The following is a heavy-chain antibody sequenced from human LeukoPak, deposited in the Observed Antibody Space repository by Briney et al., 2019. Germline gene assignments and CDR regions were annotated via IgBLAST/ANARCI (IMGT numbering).Heavy chain of an antibody. J-gene: IGHJ4*02. CDR1: GFTVSSNY. CDR2: IYSGGST. CDR3: AKTYYYDSSGYSPHFDY. Sequence: AGSLRLSCAASGFTVSSNYMSWVRQAPGKGLEWVSVIYSGGSTHYADSVKGRFTISRDNSKNTLYLQMNSLRAEDTAVYYCAKTYYYDSSGYSPHFDYWGQGTLVTVSS. D-gene: IGHD3-22*01. V-gene: IGHV3-53*01.